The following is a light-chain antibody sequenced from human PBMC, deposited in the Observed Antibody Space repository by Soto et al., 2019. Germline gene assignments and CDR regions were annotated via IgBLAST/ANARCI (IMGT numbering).Light chain of an antibody. Sequence: QSALTQPPSASGSPGQSVTISCTGTSSDVGGYNYVSWYQQHPGKAPKVMIYEVSKRPSGVPDRFSGSKSGNTASLTVSGLQAEDEADYYCSSYVGGNNWVFGGGTKLTVL. CDR3: SSYVGGNNWV. CDR1: SSDVGGYNY. J-gene: IGLJ3*02. V-gene: IGLV2-8*01. CDR2: EVS.